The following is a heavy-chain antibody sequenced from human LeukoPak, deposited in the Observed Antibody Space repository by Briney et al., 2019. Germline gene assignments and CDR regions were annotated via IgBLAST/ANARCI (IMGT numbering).Heavy chain of an antibody. J-gene: IGHJ4*02. V-gene: IGHV3-23*01. CDR1: GFTFSSYG. CDR2: ISGSGGST. D-gene: IGHD6-19*01. Sequence: GGTLRLSCAASGFTFSSYGMSGVRQAPGKGLEWVSAISGSGGSTYYADSVKGRFTISRDNSKNTLYLQMNSLRAEDTAVYYCARAVAGTLDYWGQGTLVTVSS. CDR3: ARAVAGTLDY.